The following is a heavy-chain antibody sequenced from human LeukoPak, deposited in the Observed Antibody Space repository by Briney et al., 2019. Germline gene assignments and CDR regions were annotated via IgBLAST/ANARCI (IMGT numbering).Heavy chain of an antibody. CDR2: ISSNSDYI. J-gene: IGHJ4*02. D-gene: IGHD1-26*01. CDR3: ARGVGATTHYFDF. Sequence: KSGGSLRLSCAASGFTFSSFTMDWVRRAPGKGLEWVSSISSNSDYIYYADSVKGRFTISRDNAKNSSYLQMTSLRAEDTAVYYCARGVGATTHYFDFWGQGALVTVSS. CDR1: GFTFSSFT. V-gene: IGHV3-21*01.